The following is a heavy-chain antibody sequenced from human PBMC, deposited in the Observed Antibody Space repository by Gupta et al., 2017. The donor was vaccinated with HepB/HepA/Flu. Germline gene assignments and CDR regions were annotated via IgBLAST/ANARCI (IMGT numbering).Heavy chain of an antibody. V-gene: IGHV3-30-3*01. D-gene: IGHD3-10*01. J-gene: IGHJ3*02. CDR3: ARERWSVSYYTDTFDM. CDR2: ISDDGYNE. CDR1: GLSFSSDA. Sequence: QVHLVESGGYVVQPGRSLRLCCACGGLSFSSDAFHWVRQVPGKGLEWVSSISDDGYNEYYAVPVKGRFTISRDNSKNTVYLQMNSLRPEDTAVYYCARERWSVSYYTDTFDMWGQGTMVTVS.